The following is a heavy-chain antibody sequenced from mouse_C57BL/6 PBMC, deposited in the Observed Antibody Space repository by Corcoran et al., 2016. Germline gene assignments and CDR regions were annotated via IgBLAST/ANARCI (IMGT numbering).Heavy chain of an antibody. CDR3: SRGNSEGFPY. Sequence: QVQLVETGGDLVRPGNSLKLSCVTSGFTFSDYRMHWLRQPPGKRLEWIAVIPVKSDNFGANYVESVKGRFAISRDDSKSSVYLEMNRLREEDTATYFCSRGNSEGFPYWGQGTLVTVSA. CDR1: GFTFSDYR. CDR2: IPVKSDNFGA. D-gene: IGHD2-1*01. J-gene: IGHJ3*01. V-gene: IGHV13-2*01.